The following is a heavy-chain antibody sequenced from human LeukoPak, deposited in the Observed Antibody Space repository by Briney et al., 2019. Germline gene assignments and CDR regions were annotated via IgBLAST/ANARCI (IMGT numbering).Heavy chain of an antibody. Sequence: ASVKVTCKVSGYTFTDYYMHWVQQAPGKGLEWMGLVDPEDGETIYAEKFQGRVTITADTSTDTAYMELSSLRSEDTAVYYCATGPGGGGGYYFDYWGQGTLVTVSS. D-gene: IGHD2-15*01. J-gene: IGHJ4*02. CDR1: GYTFTDYY. CDR3: ATGPGGGGGYYFDY. V-gene: IGHV1-69-2*01. CDR2: VDPEDGET.